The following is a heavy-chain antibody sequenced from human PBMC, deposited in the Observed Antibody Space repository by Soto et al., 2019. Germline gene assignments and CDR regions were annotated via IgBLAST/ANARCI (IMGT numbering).Heavy chain of an antibody. J-gene: IGHJ4*02. CDR2: IDNSGIT. Sequence: SETLSLTCTVSGGSISGGDHYWGWIRQHPERGLEWIGYIDNSGITYDNPSLKSRIAMSVDTSQNQFSLKLRSVTAADTAVYYCARGDYGTGGYPFPYFDYWGQGTLVTVSS. D-gene: IGHD2-8*02. CDR3: ARGDYGTGGYPFPYFDY. CDR1: GGSISGGDHY. V-gene: IGHV4-31*03.